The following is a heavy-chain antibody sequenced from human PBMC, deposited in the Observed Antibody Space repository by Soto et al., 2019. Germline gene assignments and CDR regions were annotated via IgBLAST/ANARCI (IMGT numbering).Heavy chain of an antibody. CDR3: ARAYCGGDCRGWFDP. D-gene: IGHD2-21*02. J-gene: IGHJ5*02. CDR2: IYYSGST. CDR1: GGSISSYY. V-gene: IGHV4-59*01. Sequence: QVQLQESGPGLVKLSETLSLTCTVSGGSISSYYWSWIRQPPGKGLEWIGYIYYSGSTNYNPSLKSRVTISVDTSKNQFSLKLSSVTAADTAVYYCARAYCGGDCRGWFDPWGQGTLVTVSS.